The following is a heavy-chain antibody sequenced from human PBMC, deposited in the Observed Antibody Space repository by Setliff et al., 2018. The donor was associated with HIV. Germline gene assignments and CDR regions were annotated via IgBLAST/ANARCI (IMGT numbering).Heavy chain of an antibody. Sequence: ASVKVSCKASGYTFSSYGISWVRQAPGQGVEWMGWISAYNGNTNYAQKLQGRFTMTTDTSTSTAYMELRSLRSDDTAVYYCARDLPLPGIAVAASMGRDYYYSMDVWGQGTTVTVSS. CDR1: GYTFSSYG. D-gene: IGHD6-19*01. CDR3: ARDLPLPGIAVAASMGRDYYYSMDV. J-gene: IGHJ6*02. V-gene: IGHV1-18*01. CDR2: ISAYNGNT.